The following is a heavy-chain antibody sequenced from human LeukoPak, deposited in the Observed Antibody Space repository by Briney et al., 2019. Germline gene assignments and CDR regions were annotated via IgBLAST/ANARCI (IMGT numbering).Heavy chain of an antibody. Sequence: GGSLRLSCAASGFSFSSYNMSWVRQAPGKGLEWVANIKQDGSEKYYVDSVKGRFTISRDNAKNSLYLQMNSLRAEDTAVYYCARGVATIDYWGQGTLVTVSS. CDR1: GFSFSSYN. CDR2: IKQDGSEK. J-gene: IGHJ4*02. D-gene: IGHD5-12*01. V-gene: IGHV3-7*01. CDR3: ARGVATIDY.